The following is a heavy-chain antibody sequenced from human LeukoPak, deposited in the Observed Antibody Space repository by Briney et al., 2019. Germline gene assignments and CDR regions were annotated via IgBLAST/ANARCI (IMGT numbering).Heavy chain of an antibody. J-gene: IGHJ6*03. CDR3: ARGKAKLLWFGEPITGGSYYMDV. CDR1: GGSISSYY. Sequence: SETLSLTCTVSGGSISSYYWSWIRQPPGKGLEWIGYIYYSGSTNYNPSLKSRVTISVDTSKNQFSLKLSSVTAADTAVYYCARGKAKLLWFGEPITGGSYYMDVWGKGTTVTVSS. CDR2: IYYSGST. D-gene: IGHD3-10*01. V-gene: IGHV4-59*01.